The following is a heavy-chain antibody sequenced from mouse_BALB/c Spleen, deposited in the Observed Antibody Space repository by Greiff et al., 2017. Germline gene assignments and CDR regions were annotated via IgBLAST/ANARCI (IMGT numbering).Heavy chain of an antibody. CDR2: ISSGGST. CDR3: ARGEVRREDAMDY. Sequence: EVKLVESGGGLVKPGGSLKLSCAASGFTFSSYAMSWVRQTPEKRLEWVASISSGGSTYYPDSVKGRFTISRDNARNILYLQMSSLRSEDTAMYYCARGEVRREDAMDYWGQGTSVTVSS. D-gene: IGHD2-14*01. J-gene: IGHJ4*01. CDR1: GFTFSSYA. V-gene: IGHV5-6-5*01.